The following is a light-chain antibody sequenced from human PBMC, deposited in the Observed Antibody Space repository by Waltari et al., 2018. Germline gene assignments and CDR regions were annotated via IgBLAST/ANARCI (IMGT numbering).Light chain of an antibody. CDR2: EDG. CDR3: LSPDSSGTYVV. V-gene: IGLV3-10*01. J-gene: IGLJ2*01. CDR1: ALSTKY. Sequence: SYELTQPPSVSVSPGQTASITCSGHALSTKYAYWYHQKSGQAPVLVIFEDGKRPSGNPERISGSSSGTMATLTLSGAQLEDEGDYYCLSPDSSGTYVVFGGGTKLTVL.